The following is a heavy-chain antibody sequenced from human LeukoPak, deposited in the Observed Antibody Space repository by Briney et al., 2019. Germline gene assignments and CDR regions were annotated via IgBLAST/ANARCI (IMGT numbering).Heavy chain of an antibody. CDR3: ARDRGYYYDSSGYRY. J-gene: IGHJ4*02. V-gene: IGHV4-38-2*02. CDR2: IYHSGST. CDR1: GYSISSGYY. Sequence: PSETLSLTCTVSGYSISSGYYWGWIRQPPGKGLEWIGSIYHSGSTYYNPSLKSRVTISVDTSKNQFSLKLSSVTAADTAVYYCARDRGYYYDSSGYRYWGQGTLVTVSS. D-gene: IGHD3-22*01.